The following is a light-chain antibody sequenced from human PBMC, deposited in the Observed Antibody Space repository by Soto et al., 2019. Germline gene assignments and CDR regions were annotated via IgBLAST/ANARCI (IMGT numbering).Light chain of an antibody. V-gene: IGKV3-20*01. J-gene: IGKJ2*01. Sequence: EIVFTQSPGTLSLSPGERATISCRASQSVSSSYLAWYQQKPGQAPRLLIYGASSRATGIPDRFSGSGSGTDFTLTISRREPEDFAVYYCQQYGSSHLYTFGQGTKLEIK. CDR1: QSVSSSY. CDR2: GAS. CDR3: QQYGSSHLYT.